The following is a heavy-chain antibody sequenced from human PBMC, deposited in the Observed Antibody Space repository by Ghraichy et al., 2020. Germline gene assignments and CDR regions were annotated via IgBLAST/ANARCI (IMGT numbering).Heavy chain of an antibody. CDR1: GFTFSSYS. CDR2: ISSSSSYI. CDR3: ARSARRDSSSWPRYTIYYYYGMDV. J-gene: IGHJ6*02. V-gene: IGHV3-21*01. Sequence: GSLNISCAASGFTFSSYSMNWVRQAPGKGLEWVSSISSSSSYIYYADSVKGRFTISRDNAKNSLYLQMNSLRAEDTAVYYCARSARRDSSSWPRYTIYYYYGMDVWGQGTTVTVSS. D-gene: IGHD6-13*01.